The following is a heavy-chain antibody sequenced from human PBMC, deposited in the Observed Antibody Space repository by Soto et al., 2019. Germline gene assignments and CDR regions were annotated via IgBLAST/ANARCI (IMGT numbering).Heavy chain of an antibody. D-gene: IGHD6-13*01. CDR2: IYYSGST. V-gene: IGHV4-39*01. Sequence: TSETLSLTCTVSGGSISSSSYYWGWIRQPPGKGLEWIGSIYYSGSTYYNPSLKSRVTISVDTSRNQFSLKLSSVTAADTAVYYCARQGLQLVHDYWGQGTLVTVSS. CDR1: GGSISSSSYY. J-gene: IGHJ4*02. CDR3: ARQGLQLVHDY.